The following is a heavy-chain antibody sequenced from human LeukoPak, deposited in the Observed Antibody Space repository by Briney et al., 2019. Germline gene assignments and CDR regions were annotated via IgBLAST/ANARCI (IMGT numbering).Heavy chain of an antibody. CDR3: ARLWAAAGTLGYHWFDP. J-gene: IGHJ5*02. Sequence: SKTLSLTCTVSGGSISSYYWSWIRQPPGKGLEWIGYIYYSGSTNYNPSLKRRVTISVDTSKNQFCLQLSSVTAADTAVYYCARLWAAAGTLGYHWFDPWGQGTLVTVSS. D-gene: IGHD6-13*01. V-gene: IGHV4-59*08. CDR2: IYYSGST. CDR1: GGSISSYY.